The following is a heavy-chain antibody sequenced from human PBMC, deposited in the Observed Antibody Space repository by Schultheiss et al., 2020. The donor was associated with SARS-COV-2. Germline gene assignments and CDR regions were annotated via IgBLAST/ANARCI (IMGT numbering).Heavy chain of an antibody. V-gene: IGHV3-7*03. CDR3: ARDNAGPYYDFWSGYYNYYYYMDV. J-gene: IGHJ6*03. D-gene: IGHD3-3*01. Sequence: GESLKISCAASGFTFSSYWMSWVRQAPGKGLEWVANIKQDGSEKYYVDSVKGRFTISRDNAKNSLYLQMNSLRAEDTAVYYCARDNAGPYYDFWSGYYNYYYYMDVWGKGTTVTVSS. CDR1: GFTFSSYW. CDR2: IKQDGSEK.